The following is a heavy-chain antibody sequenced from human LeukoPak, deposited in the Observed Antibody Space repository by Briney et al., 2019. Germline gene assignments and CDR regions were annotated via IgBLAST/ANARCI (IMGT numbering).Heavy chain of an antibody. CDR2: IWYDGSEK. D-gene: IGHD1-1*01. CDR1: GFTFSSYG. J-gene: IGHJ4*02. Sequence: GRSLRLSCAASGFTFSSYGMHWVRQAPGKGLEWVAVIWYDGSEKYYADSVKGRFTTSRDNSKNTLYLQMNSLRAEDTALYYCAKDLTTGSLSSDCWGQGTLVTVSS. V-gene: IGHV3-33*06. CDR3: AKDLTTGSLSSDC.